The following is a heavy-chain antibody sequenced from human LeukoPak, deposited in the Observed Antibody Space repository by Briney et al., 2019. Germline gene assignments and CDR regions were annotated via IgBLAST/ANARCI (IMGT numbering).Heavy chain of an antibody. V-gene: IGHV4-38-2*02. Sequence: SETLSLTCTVSGYSISSGYYWGWIRQPPGKGLEWIGSIYHSGSTYYNPSLKSRVTISVDTSKNQFSLKLSSVTAADTAVYYCARISLVDTAMDDAFDIWGQGTMVTVSS. CDR3: ARISLVDTAMDDAFDI. CDR2: IYHSGST. J-gene: IGHJ3*02. CDR1: GYSISSGYY. D-gene: IGHD5-18*01.